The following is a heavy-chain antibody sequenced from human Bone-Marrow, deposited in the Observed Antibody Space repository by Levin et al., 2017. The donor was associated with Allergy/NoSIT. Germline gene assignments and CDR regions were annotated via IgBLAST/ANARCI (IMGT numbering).Heavy chain of an antibody. D-gene: IGHD3-10*01. J-gene: IGHJ4*02. Sequence: GGSLRLSCAASGFTVSSNYMSWVRQAPGKGPEWVSVIYSGGSTYYADSVKGRFTISRDNSKNTLHLQMNSLRAEDTAVYYCARGWFGEWLSHWGQGTLVTVSS. V-gene: IGHV3-53*01. CDR2: IYSGGST. CDR3: ARGWFGEWLSH. CDR1: GFTVSSNY.